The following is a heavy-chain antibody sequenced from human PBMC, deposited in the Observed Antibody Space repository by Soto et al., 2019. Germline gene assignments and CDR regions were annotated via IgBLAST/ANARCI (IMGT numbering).Heavy chain of an antibody. D-gene: IGHD6-19*01. CDR1: GYTFTSYA. Sequence: QVQLVQSGAEVKKPGASAKVSCKASGYTFTSYAMHWVRQAPGQRLEWMGWINAGNGNTKYSQKFQGRVTITRDTSASTAYMELSSLRSEDTAVYYCARGDSSGWYYQHWGQGTLVTVSS. CDR2: INAGNGNT. J-gene: IGHJ1*01. CDR3: ARGDSSGWYYQH. V-gene: IGHV1-3*01.